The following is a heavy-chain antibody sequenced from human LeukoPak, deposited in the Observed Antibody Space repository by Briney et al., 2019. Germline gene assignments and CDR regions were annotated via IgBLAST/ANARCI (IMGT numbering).Heavy chain of an antibody. V-gene: IGHV3-33*01. CDR2: IWYDGSNK. J-gene: IGHJ4*02. CDR3: ARVSDYSNYFDY. Sequence: GRSLRLSCAASGFTFSSYGMHWVRQAPGKGLEWVAVIWYDGSNKYYADSVKGRFTISRDNSKNTLYLRMNSLRAEDTAVYYCARVSDYSNYFDYWGQGTLVTVSS. D-gene: IGHD4-11*01. CDR1: GFTFSSYG.